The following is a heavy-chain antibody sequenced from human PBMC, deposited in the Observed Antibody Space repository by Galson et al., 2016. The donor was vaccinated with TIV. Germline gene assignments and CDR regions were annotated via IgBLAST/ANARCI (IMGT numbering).Heavy chain of an antibody. V-gene: IGHV4-61*02. CDR2: IYTSGST. CDR1: SGSISSDTYY. CDR3: ARDGYYYYYGMDV. J-gene: IGHJ6*02. Sequence: TLSLTCTVSSGSISSDTYYWNWIRQPAGKGLEWIGRIYTSGSTNYNPSLESRVTISVDTSKNQFSLKLNSVTAADTAVYYCARDGYYYYYGMDVWGQGTTVTVSS.